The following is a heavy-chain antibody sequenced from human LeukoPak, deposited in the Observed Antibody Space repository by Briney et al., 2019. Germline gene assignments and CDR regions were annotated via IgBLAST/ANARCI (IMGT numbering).Heavy chain of an antibody. D-gene: IGHD7-27*01. CDR1: GGSISNYY. Sequence: SETLSLTCTVSGGSISNYYWSWIRQPPGKGLEWIGYIYYSGSTNHNPSLKSRVTISVYTSKNQVSLKLSSVTAADTAVYYCARETGIPAAFDYWGQGTLVTVSS. J-gene: IGHJ4*02. V-gene: IGHV4-59*12. CDR3: ARETGIPAAFDY. CDR2: IYYSGST.